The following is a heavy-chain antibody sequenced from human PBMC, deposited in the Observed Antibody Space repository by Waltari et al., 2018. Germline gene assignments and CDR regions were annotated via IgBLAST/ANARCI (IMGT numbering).Heavy chain of an antibody. V-gene: IGHV3-21*01. CDR3: ARSLRDGSSYPDPIVFDF. J-gene: IGHJ4*02. Sequence: EMQLLESGGGLVKPGESLRLSCAASGFIFSRYSWNWVRQAPGKGLEWVASISSGSSYIYYADSMRGRFTISRDDANNSVFLQLNGLRVEDTAVYYCARSLRDGSSYPDPIVFDFWGQGNLVTVSS. D-gene: IGHD2-15*01. CDR2: ISSGSSYI. CDR1: GFIFSRYS.